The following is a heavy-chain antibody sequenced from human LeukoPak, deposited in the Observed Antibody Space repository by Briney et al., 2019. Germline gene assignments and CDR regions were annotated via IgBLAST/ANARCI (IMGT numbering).Heavy chain of an antibody. CDR2: IGIDGGT. CDR1: GFTFSNYD. CDR3: ARGLVDSGSFNFDY. D-gene: IGHD3-10*01. V-gene: IGHV3-13*04. J-gene: IGHJ4*02. Sequence: RGSLRLSCAASGFTFSNYDMHWVRQRSGKGLEWVSGIGIDGGTYYPGSVKGRFTISRDNAKDSFFLQMNNLRAGDTAVYYCARGLVDSGSFNFDYWGQGTLVTVSS.